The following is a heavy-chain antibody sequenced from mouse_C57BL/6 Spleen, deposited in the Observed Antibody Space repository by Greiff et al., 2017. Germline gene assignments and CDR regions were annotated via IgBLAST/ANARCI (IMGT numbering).Heavy chain of an antibody. D-gene: IGHD2-2*01. J-gene: IGHJ4*01. CDR3: ARGEVTTTGRAMDY. CDR2: ISYSGST. CDR1: GYSITSGYD. V-gene: IGHV3-1*01. Sequence: EVKLQESGPGMVKPSQSLSLTCTVTGYSITSGYDWHWIRHFPGNKLEWMGYISYSGSTNYNPSLKSRISITHDTSKNHFFLKLNSVTTEDTATYYCARGEVTTTGRAMDYWGQGTSVTVSS.